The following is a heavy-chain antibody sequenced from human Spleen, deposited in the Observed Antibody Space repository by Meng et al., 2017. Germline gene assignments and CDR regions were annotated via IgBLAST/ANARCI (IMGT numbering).Heavy chain of an antibody. D-gene: IGHD6-13*01. CDR1: GYNFPDYY. Sequence: ASVKVSCKPSGYNFPDYYILWVRQAPGQGLEWMGRIDPKNGDTHYAQKFQGRVTMTGDTSISTAYMDLSGLRSDDTAVYYCARDEDISAAGKLFGDYWGQGTLVTVSS. CDR2: IDPKNGDT. J-gene: IGHJ4*02. V-gene: IGHV1-2*06. CDR3: ARDEDISAAGKLFGDY.